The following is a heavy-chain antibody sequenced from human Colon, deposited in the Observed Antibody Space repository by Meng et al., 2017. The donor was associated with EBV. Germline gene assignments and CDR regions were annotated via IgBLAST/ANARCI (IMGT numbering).Heavy chain of an antibody. CDR2: INLSGST. D-gene: IGHD3-22*01. CDR1: GWSFSGYY. Sequence: QVQLQQWGAGLLKPSEXLSLTCAVYGWSFSGYYWSWIRQPPGKGLKWIGEINLSGSTNYNPSLKSRVTISVDTSKNQFSLKMRSVTAADTAVYYCARQAPYYFDSSGRFDYWGQGTLVTVAS. V-gene: IGHV4-34*01. J-gene: IGHJ4*02. CDR3: ARQAPYYFDSSGRFDY.